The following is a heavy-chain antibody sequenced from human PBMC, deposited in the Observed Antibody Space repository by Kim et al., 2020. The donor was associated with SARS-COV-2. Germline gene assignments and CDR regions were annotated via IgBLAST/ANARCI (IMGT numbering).Heavy chain of an antibody. CDR3: ARTPRWGSYRYEYYFDY. D-gene: IGHD3-16*02. CDR2: IWYDGSNK. Sequence: GGSLRLSCAASGFTFSSYGMHWVRQAPGKGLEWVAVIWYDGSNKYYADSVKGRFTISRDNSKNTLYLQMNSLRAEDTAVYYCARTPRWGSYRYEYYFDYWGQGTLVTVSS. CDR1: GFTFSSYG. J-gene: IGHJ4*02. V-gene: IGHV3-33*01.